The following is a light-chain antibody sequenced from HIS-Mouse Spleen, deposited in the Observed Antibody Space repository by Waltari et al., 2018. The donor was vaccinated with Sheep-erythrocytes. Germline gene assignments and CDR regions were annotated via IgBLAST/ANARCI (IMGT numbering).Light chain of an antibody. CDR2: DVS. V-gene: IGLV2-14*03. CDR1: SSDVGGYNY. Sequence: QSALTQPASVSGSPGQSITISSTGTSSDVGGYNYVSWYQQHPGKAPKPMIYDVSNRPSGVSNRFSGSKSGNTASLTISGLQAEDEADYYCSSYTSSSTWVFGGGTKLTVL. J-gene: IGLJ3*02. CDR3: SSYTSSSTWV.